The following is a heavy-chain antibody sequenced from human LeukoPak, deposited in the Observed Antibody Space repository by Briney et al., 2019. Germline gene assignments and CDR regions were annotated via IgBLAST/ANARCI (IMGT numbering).Heavy chain of an antibody. V-gene: IGHV4-59*11. D-gene: IGHD3-10*01. CDR1: GGSISSHY. Sequence: PSETLSLTCTVSGGSISSHYWSWIRQPPGKGLEWIGYIYYSGSTNYNPSLKSRVTISVDTSKNQFSLKLSSVTAADTAVYYCAAPRIGENYYYMDVWGKGTTVTVSS. CDR3: AAPRIGENYYYMDV. CDR2: IYYSGST. J-gene: IGHJ6*03.